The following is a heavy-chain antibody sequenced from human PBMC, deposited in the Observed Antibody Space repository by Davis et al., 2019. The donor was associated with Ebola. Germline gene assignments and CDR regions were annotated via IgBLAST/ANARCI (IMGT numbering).Heavy chain of an antibody. CDR1: GFTFSSYA. D-gene: IGHD1-26*01. CDR3: AKDRQWELLPWYFDL. CDR2: ISGSGGST. V-gene: IGHV3-23*01. Sequence: PGGSLRLSCAASGFTFSSYAMSWVRQAPGKGLEWVSAISGSGGSTYYADSVKGRFTISRDNSKNTLYLQMNSLRAEDTAVYYCAKDRQWELLPWYFDLWGRGTLVTVSS. J-gene: IGHJ2*01.